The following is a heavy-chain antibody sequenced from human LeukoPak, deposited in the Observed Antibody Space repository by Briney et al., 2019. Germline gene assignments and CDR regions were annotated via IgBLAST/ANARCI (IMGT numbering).Heavy chain of an antibody. J-gene: IGHJ4*02. CDR1: GFMFSGQW. D-gene: IGHD1-7*01. CDR2: INSDGSAK. Sequence: GGSLRLSCAVSGFMFSGQWMTWVRQAPGTGLEWVATINSDGSAKYHVDSVKGRFTISRDNAKNLVYLQMSILRAEDTAVYYCADLGTSDCGQGTLVTVSS. V-gene: IGHV3-7*01. CDR3: ADLGTSD.